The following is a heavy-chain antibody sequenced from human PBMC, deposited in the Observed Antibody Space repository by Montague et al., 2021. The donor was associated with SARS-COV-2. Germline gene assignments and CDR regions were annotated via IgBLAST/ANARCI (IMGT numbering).Heavy chain of an antibody. CDR3: VRDGGNWYYFDY. CDR2: IYTSGST. D-gene: IGHD3-16*01. J-gene: IGHJ4*02. CDR1: GGSISSYY. Sequence: SETLSLTCTVSGGSISSYYWSWVRQPAGKGLEWIGHIYTSGSTNYNPSRRVRVRLSIDKPKNQFSLKLESMTAADTAVYYCVRDGGNWYYFDYWGQGALVTVSS. V-gene: IGHV4-4*07.